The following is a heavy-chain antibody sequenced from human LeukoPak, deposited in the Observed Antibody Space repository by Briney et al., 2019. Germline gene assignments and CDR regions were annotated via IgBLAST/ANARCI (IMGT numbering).Heavy chain of an antibody. CDR3: ARDRVWESDAFDI. V-gene: IGHV4-4*07. J-gene: IGHJ3*02. CDR1: GGSISSYY. CDR2: IYTSGST. D-gene: IGHD5/OR15-5a*01. Sequence: PSETLSLTCTVSGGSISSYYWSWTRQPAGKGLEWIGRIYTSGSTNYNPSLKSRVTMSVDTSKNQFSLKLSSVTAADTAVYYCARDRVWESDAFDIWGQGTMVTVSS.